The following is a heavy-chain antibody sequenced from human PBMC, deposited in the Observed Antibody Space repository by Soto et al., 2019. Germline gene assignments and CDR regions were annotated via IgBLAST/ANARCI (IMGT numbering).Heavy chain of an antibody. Sequence: GGSLILSCAASGFTFSSYAMHWVRQAPGKGLEWVAVISYDGSNKYYADSVKGRFTISRDNSKNTLYLQMNSLRAEDTAVYYCARTTTWDFWSGYSPLYYYYGMDVWGQGTTVTVSS. CDR1: GFTFSSYA. CDR3: ARTTTWDFWSGYSPLYYYYGMDV. CDR2: ISYDGSNK. J-gene: IGHJ6*02. V-gene: IGHV3-30-3*01. D-gene: IGHD3-3*01.